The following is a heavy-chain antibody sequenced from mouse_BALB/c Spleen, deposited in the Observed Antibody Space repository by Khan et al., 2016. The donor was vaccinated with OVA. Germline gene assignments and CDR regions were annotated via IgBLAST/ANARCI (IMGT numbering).Heavy chain of an antibody. CDR1: GFTFSSFG. V-gene: IGHV5-17*02. D-gene: IGHD2-1*01. Sequence: EVELVESGGGLVQPGGSRKLSCAASGFTFSSFGMHCVRQAPKKGLEWVAYMSSGSSTIYYVDTVKGRFTISRDNPKNTLFLQMNSLRSEDTAMYYCARAGGNFHWYFDVWGAGTSVTVSS. J-gene: IGHJ1*01. CDR3: ARAGGNFHWYFDV. CDR2: MSSGSSTI.